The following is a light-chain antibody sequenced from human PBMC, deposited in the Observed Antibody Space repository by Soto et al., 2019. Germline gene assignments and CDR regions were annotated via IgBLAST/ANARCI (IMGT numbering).Light chain of an antibody. V-gene: IGKV1-17*01. CDR3: LQHNSYPQT. CDR2: AAS. J-gene: IGKJ1*01. Sequence: DIQMTQSPSSLSASVGDRVTNTCRASQGIRDALGWYQQKPGKAPKRLIYAASSLQSGVPSRFSGSGSGTEFTLTISSLQPEDFATYYCLQHNSYPQTFGQGTQVEIK. CDR1: QGIRDA.